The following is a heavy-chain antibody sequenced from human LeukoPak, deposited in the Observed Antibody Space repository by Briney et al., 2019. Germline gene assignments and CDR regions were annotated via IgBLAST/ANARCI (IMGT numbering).Heavy chain of an antibody. J-gene: IGHJ4*02. CDR2: ISSSGTTI. Sequence: PGGSLRLSCAASGFTFSDYYMSWIRQAPGKGLEWVSYISSSGTTIYYADSVKGRFTISRDNAKNSLYLQMDSLRAEDTAVYYCARRRDSRSLQHFDYWGQGTLVTVSS. CDR1: GFTFSDYY. V-gene: IGHV3-11*01. CDR3: ARRRDSRSLQHFDY. D-gene: IGHD1-26*01.